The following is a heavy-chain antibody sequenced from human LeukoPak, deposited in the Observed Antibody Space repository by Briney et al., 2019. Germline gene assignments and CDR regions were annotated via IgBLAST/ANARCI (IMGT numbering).Heavy chain of an antibody. Sequence: SETLSLTGTVSGDSITPIRRDYRSWLRQPPGKGLECIGLIYYRGTTLYTPSLRSPVTISRDTSKTQVSLKLTSVTAADTAVYYCARQFDAWGQGTLVTVSS. CDR3: ARQFDA. J-gene: IGHJ5*01. V-gene: IGHV4-59*08. CDR1: GDSITPIRRDY. CDR2: IYYRGTT.